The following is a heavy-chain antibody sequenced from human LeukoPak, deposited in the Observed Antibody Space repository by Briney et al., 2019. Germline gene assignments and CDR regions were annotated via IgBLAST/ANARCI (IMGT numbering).Heavy chain of an antibody. CDR3: AGYHQWFLNDR. CDR2: ISYDGSNK. Sequence: GGSLRLSCAASGFTFSSYGMHWVRQAPGKGLEWVAVISYDGSNKYYADSVKGRFTISRDNSKNTLYLQMNSLRAEDTAVYYCAGYHQWFLNDRWGQGTLVTVSS. D-gene: IGHD2-8*01. CDR1: GFTFSSYG. J-gene: IGHJ5*02. V-gene: IGHV3-30*03.